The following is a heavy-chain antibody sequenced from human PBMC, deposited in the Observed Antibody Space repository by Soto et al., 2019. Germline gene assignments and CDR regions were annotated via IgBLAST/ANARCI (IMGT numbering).Heavy chain of an antibody. CDR1: GGTFSSYA. D-gene: IGHD2-15*01. CDR2: ILPIFGTA. J-gene: IGHJ4*02. V-gene: IGHV1-69*13. Sequence: SVKVSCKASGGTFSSYAISWVRQAPGQGLEWMGGILPIFGTANYAQKFQGRVTITADESTSTAYMELSSLRSEDTAVYYCARDLRRGDPPTLFDYWGQGTLVTVSS. CDR3: ARDLRRGDPPTLFDY.